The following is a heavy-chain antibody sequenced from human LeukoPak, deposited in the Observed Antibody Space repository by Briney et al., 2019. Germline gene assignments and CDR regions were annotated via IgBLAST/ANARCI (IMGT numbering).Heavy chain of an antibody. CDR3: ARHGIAVAGSFDY. Sequence: SETLSLTCTVSGVSMSNYYWSWIRQPPGEGLEWIGSIYYSGSTYYNPSLKSRVTISVDTSKNQFSLKLSSVTAADTAVYYCARHGIAVAGSFDYWGQGTLVTVSS. D-gene: IGHD6-19*01. V-gene: IGHV4-39*01. CDR1: GVSMSNYY. J-gene: IGHJ4*02. CDR2: IYYSGST.